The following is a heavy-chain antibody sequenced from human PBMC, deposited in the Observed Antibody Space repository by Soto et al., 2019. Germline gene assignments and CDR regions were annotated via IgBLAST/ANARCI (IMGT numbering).Heavy chain of an antibody. D-gene: IGHD2-15*01. J-gene: IGHJ6*02. CDR1: GGTFSSYA. V-gene: IGHV1-69*13. CDR2: IIPIFGTA. CDR3: ARGPDLLYYGMDV. Sequence: SVKVSCKASGGTFSSYAISWVRQAPGQGLEWMGGIIPIFGTANYAQKFQGRVTITADESTSTAYMELSSPRSEDTAVYYCARGPDLLYYGMDVWGQGTTVTVSS.